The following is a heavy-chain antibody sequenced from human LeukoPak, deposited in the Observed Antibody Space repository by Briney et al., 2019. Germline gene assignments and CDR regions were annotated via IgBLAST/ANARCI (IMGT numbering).Heavy chain of an antibody. CDR1: GGFIRSSY. V-gene: IGHV4-59*01. Sequence: SETLSLTCTVTGGFIRSSYWSWFRQPAGKGLEWIGYIYYSGSTNYNPSLKSRVTISVDTSKNQFPLKLSSVTAADTAVYYCTRAVAGIIDYWGQGTLVTVSS. D-gene: IGHD6-19*01. CDR2: IYYSGST. J-gene: IGHJ4*02. CDR3: TRAVAGIIDY.